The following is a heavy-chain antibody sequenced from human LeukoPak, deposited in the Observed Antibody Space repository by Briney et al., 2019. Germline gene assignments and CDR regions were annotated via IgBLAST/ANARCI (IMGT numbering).Heavy chain of an antibody. V-gene: IGHV4-61*02. D-gene: IGHD3-9*01. Sequence: SETLSLTCTVSGGSISSGSYYWSWIRQPAGKGLEWIGRIYTSGSTNYNPSLKSRVTISVDTSKNQFSLKLSSVTAADTAVYYRARSYDILTGYKPGAFDIWGQGTMVTVSS. CDR3: ARSYDILTGYKPGAFDI. CDR2: IYTSGST. CDR1: GGSISSGSYY. J-gene: IGHJ3*02.